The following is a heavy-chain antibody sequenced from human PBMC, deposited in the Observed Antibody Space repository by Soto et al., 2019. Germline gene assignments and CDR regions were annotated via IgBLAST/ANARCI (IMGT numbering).Heavy chain of an antibody. Sequence: GGSLRLSCAASGFTFSSYSMNWVRQAPGKWLEWVSSISSSSSYIYYADSVKGRFTISRDNAKNSLYLQMNSLRAEDTAVYYCARDKGGSITIFGVAADAFDIWGQGXMVTVSS. CDR1: GFTFSSYS. CDR3: ARDKGGSITIFGVAADAFDI. J-gene: IGHJ3*02. CDR2: ISSSSSYI. D-gene: IGHD3-3*01. V-gene: IGHV3-21*01.